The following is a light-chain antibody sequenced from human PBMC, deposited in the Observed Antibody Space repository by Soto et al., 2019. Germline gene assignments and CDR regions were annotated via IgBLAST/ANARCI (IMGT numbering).Light chain of an antibody. Sequence: EIVLTQSPATLSLSPGERATLSCRASQSVSSQLAWYQQKPGQAPRLLIYDASNRATGIPARFSGSGSGTDFTLTISSLGPEDFAVYYCPQRRNSPEFSFGPGTKVDIK. CDR2: DAS. CDR3: PQRRNSPEFS. V-gene: IGKV3-11*01. J-gene: IGKJ3*01. CDR1: QSVSSQ.